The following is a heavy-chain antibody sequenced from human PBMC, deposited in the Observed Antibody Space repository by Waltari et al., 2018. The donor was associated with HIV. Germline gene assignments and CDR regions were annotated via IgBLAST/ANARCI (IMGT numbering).Heavy chain of an antibody. V-gene: IGHV3-9*01. Sequence: EVQLVVSGGGLVQPGRSLRLSCAAPGFIVENFDMHWVRQCPGKGLEWVSLISSNSKTKVYADSVKGRFTISRDNARDSLYLQMNSLRVEDTAFYYCACSDEYYGGDGGAFDIWSQGTMVTVSS. CDR2: ISSNSKTK. CDR3: ACSDEYYGGDGGAFDI. CDR1: GFIVENFD. D-gene: IGHD2-21*02. J-gene: IGHJ3*02.